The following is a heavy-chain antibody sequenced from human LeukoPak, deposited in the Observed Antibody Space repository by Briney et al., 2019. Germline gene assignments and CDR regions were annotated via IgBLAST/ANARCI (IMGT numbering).Heavy chain of an antibody. CDR2: INSDGSST. D-gene: IGHD3-3*01. V-gene: IGHV3-74*01. CDR1: GFNFSSYW. J-gene: IGHJ5*02. Sequence: GGSLRLSCAASGFNFSSYWMHWVRQAPGKGLVWVSRINSDGSSTSYADSVKGRFTISRDNAKNTLYLQMNSLRAEDTAVYYCARAPYDDFWSGYGWFDPWGQGTLVTVSS. CDR3: ARAPYDDFWSGYGWFDP.